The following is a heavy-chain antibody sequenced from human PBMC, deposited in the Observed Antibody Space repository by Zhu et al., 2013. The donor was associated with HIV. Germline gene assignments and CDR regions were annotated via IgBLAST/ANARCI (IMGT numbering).Heavy chain of an antibody. D-gene: IGHD1-26*01. CDR1: GYTFISYA. J-gene: IGHJ3*02. CDR3: ARAQEGGTTRGLDSFDI. V-gene: IGHV1-3*01. CDR2: INAGNGNT. Sequence: QVQLVQSGAEVKKPGASVKVSCKASGYTFISYAVHWVRQAPGQRLEWMGWINAGNGNTKYSQKFQGRVTITRDTSASTAYMELSSLRSGDTAVYYCARAQEGGTTRGLDSFDIWGQGTMVTVSS.